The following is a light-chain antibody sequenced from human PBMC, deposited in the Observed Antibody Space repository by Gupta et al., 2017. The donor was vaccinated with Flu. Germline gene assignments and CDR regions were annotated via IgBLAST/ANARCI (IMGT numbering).Light chain of an antibody. CDR2: GAS. J-gene: IGKJ1*01. CDR1: QSVSSSY. V-gene: IGKV3-20*01. CDR3: QQYGSSPWT. Sequence: EIVLTQYPGPLSLSPGERATLSCRASQSVSSSYLAWYQQKPGQAPRLLIYGASSRATGIPDRFSGSGSGTDFTLTISRLEPEDFAVYYCQQYGSSPWTFGQGTKVEIK.